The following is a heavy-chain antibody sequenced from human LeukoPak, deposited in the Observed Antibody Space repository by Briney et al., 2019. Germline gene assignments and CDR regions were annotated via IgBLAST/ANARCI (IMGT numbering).Heavy chain of an antibody. CDR1: GFTFSSYS. Sequence: GGSLRLSCAASGFTFSSYSMNWVRQAPGKGLEWVSSISSSSSYIYYADSVKGRFTISRDNAKNSLYLQMNSLRAEDTAVYYCARDPNDFWSGSHYYFDYWGQGTLVTVSS. CDR3: ARDPNDFWSGSHYYFDY. J-gene: IGHJ4*02. V-gene: IGHV3-21*01. CDR2: ISSSSSYI. D-gene: IGHD3-3*01.